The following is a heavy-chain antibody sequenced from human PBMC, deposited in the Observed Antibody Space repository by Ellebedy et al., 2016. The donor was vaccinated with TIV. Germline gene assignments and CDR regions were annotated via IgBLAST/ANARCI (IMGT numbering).Heavy chain of an antibody. CDR2: ISYSIYYSGGT. CDR3: ARHAATAGNPNMDV. V-gene: IGHV4-59*08. J-gene: IGHJ6*03. CDR1: GGSINSFY. D-gene: IGHD4-23*01. Sequence: SETLSLTCTVSGGSINSFYWSWIRQPPGKGLEWIGYISYSIYYSGGTNYNPSLKSRVTISVDASKNQFSLQLRSVTAADTAVYYCARHAATAGNPNMDVWGRGTTVTVSS.